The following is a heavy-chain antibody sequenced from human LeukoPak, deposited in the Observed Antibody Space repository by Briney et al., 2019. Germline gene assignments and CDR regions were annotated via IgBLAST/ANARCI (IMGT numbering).Heavy chain of an antibody. CDR2: INHSGST. V-gene: IGHV4-34*01. CDR1: GGSFSGYY. Sequence: PETLSLTCAVYGGSFSGYYWRWLRQPPGKGLEWIGEINHSGSTNYNPSLQSRVTISVDTSKNQLSLKLTSVTGAGRAGDYCARLYGDLDYWGQGTLVTVSS. D-gene: IGHD4-17*01. CDR3: ARLYGDLDY. J-gene: IGHJ4*02.